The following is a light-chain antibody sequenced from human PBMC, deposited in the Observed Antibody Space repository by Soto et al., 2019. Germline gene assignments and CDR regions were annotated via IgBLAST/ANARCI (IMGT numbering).Light chain of an antibody. CDR1: QSVSSSY. J-gene: IGKJ1*01. V-gene: IGKV3-20*01. CDR3: HQYGGSPRT. Sequence: EIVLTQSPGTLSLSPGERATLSCRASQSVSSSYLAWYQQKPGQAPRLLIYGASSRATGIPDRFSGSGSGTDFTLTISSLEPEDFAVYYCHQYGGSPRTLGQGTQVEIK. CDR2: GAS.